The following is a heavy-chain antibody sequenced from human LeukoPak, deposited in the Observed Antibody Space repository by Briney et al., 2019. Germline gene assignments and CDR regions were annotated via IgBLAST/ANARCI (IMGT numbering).Heavy chain of an antibody. J-gene: IGHJ6*04. V-gene: IGHV4-4*09. CDR2: IYSSGST. Sequence: PSETLSLTCSVSGGSISGYYWSWIRQPPGQTLEWIGYIYSSGSTNYNPSLQSRVTMSVDTSMNQFSLGLSSVTAADTAVYYCARFTYTTRPSDVWGKGTTVTVSS. CDR3: ARFTYTTRPSDV. D-gene: IGHD3-16*01. CDR1: GGSISGYY.